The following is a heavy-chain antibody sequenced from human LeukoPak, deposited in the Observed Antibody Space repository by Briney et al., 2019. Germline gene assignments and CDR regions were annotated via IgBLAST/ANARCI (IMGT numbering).Heavy chain of an antibody. CDR1: GFTFSSYA. D-gene: IGHD3-22*01. Sequence: GGSLRLSCAASGFTFSSYAMHWVRQAPGKGLEWVAVISYDGGNKYYADSVKGRFTISRDNSKNTLYLQMNSLRAEDTAVYYCARDGYYYDSSGNNFDYWGQGTLVTVSS. V-gene: IGHV3-30-3*01. CDR3: ARDGYYYDSSGNNFDY. J-gene: IGHJ4*02. CDR2: ISYDGGNK.